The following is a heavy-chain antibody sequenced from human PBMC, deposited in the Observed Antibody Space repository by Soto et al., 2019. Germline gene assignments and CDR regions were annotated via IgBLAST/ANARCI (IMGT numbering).Heavy chain of an antibody. J-gene: IGHJ6*02. CDR2: ISYDGSNK. D-gene: IGHD3-3*01. CDR3: ARGYDFWSGYYYPYGMDV. V-gene: IGHV3-30-3*01. CDR1: GFTFSIYA. Sequence: PVASLRLSYAYSGFTFSIYAWHGVRQAPGTGLECLAVISYDGSNKNHADTVKGRFTISRDNSKNTLYLQMNSLRAEDTAVYYCARGYDFWSGYYYPYGMDVWGQATTVTVSS.